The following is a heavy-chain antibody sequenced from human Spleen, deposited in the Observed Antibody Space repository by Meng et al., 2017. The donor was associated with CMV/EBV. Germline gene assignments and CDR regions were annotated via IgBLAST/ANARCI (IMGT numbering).Heavy chain of an antibody. CDR3: ARDAPHDFWSGCSDY. J-gene: IGHJ4*02. CDR1: GFTFSSYW. Sequence: GGSLRLSCAASGFTFSSYWMSWVRQAPGKGLEWVANIKQDGSEKYYVDSVKGRFTISRDNAKNSLYLQMNSLRAEDTAVYFCARDAPHDFWSGCSDYWGQGTLVTVSS. D-gene: IGHD3-3*01. CDR2: IKQDGSEK. V-gene: IGHV3-7*01.